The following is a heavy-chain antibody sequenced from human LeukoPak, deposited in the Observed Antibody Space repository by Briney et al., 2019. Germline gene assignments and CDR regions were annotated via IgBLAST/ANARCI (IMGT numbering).Heavy chain of an antibody. CDR1: GYTITSYG. D-gene: IGHD3-3*01. Sequence: ASVKLTCKASGYTITSYGISWVRQAPGQGLEWMGWISAYNGNTNYAQQLQGSATMTTATSTKSVHMERTGTGADAAALYYGATAYYDFWSGYYSMDYWGQGTLVTVSS. J-gene: IGHJ4*02. CDR2: ISAYNGNT. CDR3: ATAYYDFWSGYYSMDY. V-gene: IGHV1-18*01.